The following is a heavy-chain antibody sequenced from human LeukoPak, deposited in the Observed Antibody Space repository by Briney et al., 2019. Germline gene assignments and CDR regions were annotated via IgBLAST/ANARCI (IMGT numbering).Heavy chain of an antibody. CDR1: GFTFSSYE. Sequence: GGSLRLSCAASGFTFSSYEMNWVRQAPGKGLEWVSYISSSGSTIYYADSVKGRFTIPRDNAKNSLYLQMNSLRAEDTAVYYCARDGKQWLAREFPDYFDYWGQGTLVTVSS. J-gene: IGHJ4*02. CDR2: ISSSGSTI. V-gene: IGHV3-48*03. CDR3: ARDGKQWLAREFPDYFDY. D-gene: IGHD6-19*01.